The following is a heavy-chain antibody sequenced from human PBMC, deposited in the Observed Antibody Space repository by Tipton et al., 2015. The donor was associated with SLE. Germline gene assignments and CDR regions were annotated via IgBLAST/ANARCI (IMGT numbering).Heavy chain of an antibody. V-gene: IGHV3-9*01. Sequence: SLRLSCAASGFTFDDYAMHWVRQAPGKGLEWVSGVGWNSGYIGYADSVKGRFTISRDIAKNTVYLQMNSLRAEDTAIYYCARSVFSSGFYRGYAMDVWGQGTTVTVSS. CDR3: ARSVFSSGFYRGYAMDV. D-gene: IGHD3-3*01. CDR1: GFTFDDYA. CDR2: VGWNSGYI. J-gene: IGHJ6*02.